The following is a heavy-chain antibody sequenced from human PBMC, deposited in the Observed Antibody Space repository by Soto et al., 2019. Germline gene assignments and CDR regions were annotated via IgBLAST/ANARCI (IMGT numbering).Heavy chain of an antibody. CDR3: ARVGVAGTGGGDYYYGMDV. Sequence: ASVKVSCKASGYTFTSYVMHWVRQAPGQRLEWMGWINAGNGNTKYSQKFQGRVTITRDTSASTAYMELSSLRSEDTAVYYCARVGVAGTGGGDYYYGMDVWGQGTTVTVSS. V-gene: IGHV1-3*01. J-gene: IGHJ6*02. D-gene: IGHD6-19*01. CDR2: INAGNGNT. CDR1: GYTFTSYV.